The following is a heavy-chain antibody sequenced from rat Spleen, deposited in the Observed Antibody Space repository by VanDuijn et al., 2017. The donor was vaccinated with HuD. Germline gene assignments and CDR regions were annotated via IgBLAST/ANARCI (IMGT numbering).Heavy chain of an antibody. CDR2: INYDGSNT. CDR3: ARHTPFNYGTVGDY. CDR1: GFTFSNYG. J-gene: IGHJ2*01. V-gene: IGHV5-19*01. Sequence: EVQLVESGGGLVQPGRSLKLSCAASGFTFSNYGMHWIRQAPTKGLEWVASINYDGSNTYYRDSVRGRFTVSRDNAKSTLYLQMDSLRSEDTATYYCARHTPFNYGTVGDYWGQGVMVTVSS. D-gene: IGHD1-11*01.